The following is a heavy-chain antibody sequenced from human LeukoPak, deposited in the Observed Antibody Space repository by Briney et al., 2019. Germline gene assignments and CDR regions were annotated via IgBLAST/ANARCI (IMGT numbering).Heavy chain of an antibody. J-gene: IGHJ3*02. D-gene: IGHD3/OR15-3a*01. Sequence: ASVKVSCKASGYTFIGHYIHWVRQAPGQGLEWMGWMNPDSGGTNYAQKFQDRVTMNRDTSITTAYMELSRLTSDDTAIHYCARIMEYYDFTPRGFDIWGQGTMVAVSS. CDR3: ARIMEYYDFTPRGFDI. V-gene: IGHV1-2*02. CDR1: GYTFIGHY. CDR2: MNPDSGGT.